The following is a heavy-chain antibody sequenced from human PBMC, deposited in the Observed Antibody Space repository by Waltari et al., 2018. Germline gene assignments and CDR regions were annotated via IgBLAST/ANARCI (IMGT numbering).Heavy chain of an antibody. CDR3: ARVQCSEDSCYGGAWFDP. CDR1: GFTFSSYG. D-gene: IGHD2-15*01. CDR2: IYHSGNT. J-gene: IGHJ5*02. V-gene: IGHV4-4*01. Sequence: QVQLVESGGGVVQPGGSLRLSCAASGFTFSSYGMHWVRQAPGKGLEWIGEIYHSGNTNYSPSLNSRVTVLVDKSKNQFSLKLSSVTAADTAVYWCARVQCSEDSCYGGAWFDPWGQGTLVTVSS.